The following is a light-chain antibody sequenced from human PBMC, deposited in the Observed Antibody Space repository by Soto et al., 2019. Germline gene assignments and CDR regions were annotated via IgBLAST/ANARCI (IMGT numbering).Light chain of an antibody. CDR3: QQYNNWPRT. CDR1: QSVGSN. V-gene: IGKV3-15*01. CDR2: VAS. Sequence: EIVLTQSPGTLSLSPGGRATVSCRSSQSVGSNLAWYQHKPGQAPRLLIYVASTRATGIPARFSGSGSGTELTLTISSLQSEDFAVYYCQQYNNWPRTFGQGTKVDIK. J-gene: IGKJ1*01.